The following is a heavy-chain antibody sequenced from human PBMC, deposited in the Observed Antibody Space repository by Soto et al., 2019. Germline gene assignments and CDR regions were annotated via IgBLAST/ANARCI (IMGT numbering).Heavy chain of an antibody. J-gene: IGHJ4*02. CDR3: AHRLTLNSDWNYGRFDY. CDR1: GFSLTTYGVG. D-gene: IGHD1-7*01. V-gene: IGHV2-5*02. CDR2: IYWDDDK. Sequence: QITLKESGPTLVKPTQTLTLTCTFSGFSLTTYGVGVGWIRQPPGKALQSLALIYWDDDKRYCPSLKSRLTITKDTSKNQVVLTMTNMDPVDTATYFCAHRLTLNSDWNYGRFDYWGQGTLVTVSS.